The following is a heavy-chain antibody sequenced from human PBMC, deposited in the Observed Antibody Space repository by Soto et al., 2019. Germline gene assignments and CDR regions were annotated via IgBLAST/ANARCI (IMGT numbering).Heavy chain of an antibody. J-gene: IGHJ3*01. CDR1: GFTFNNYG. Sequence: QVQLVESGGGVVQPGRSLRLSCAASGFTFNNYGIHWARQAPGKGLEWVAAISNDGSDKYYADSVKGRLTISRDNPKNTVFLQMSSLRAEDTAVYYCAKDQARAAAHGIDWGQGTMVHVSS. D-gene: IGHD6-13*01. V-gene: IGHV3-30*18. CDR2: ISNDGSDK. CDR3: AKDQARAAAHGID.